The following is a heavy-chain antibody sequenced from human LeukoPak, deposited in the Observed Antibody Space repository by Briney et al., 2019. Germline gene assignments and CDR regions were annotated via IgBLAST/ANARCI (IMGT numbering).Heavy chain of an antibody. CDR2: INAGNGNT. Sequence: ASVKVSCKASGYTFSSYALHWVRQAPGQRPEWMGWINAGNGNTKYLQKFQGRVTITRDTSASTAYMELSSLRSEDTAVYYCARDLFSDDSPDFDYWGQGTLVTVSS. V-gene: IGHV1-3*01. D-gene: IGHD3-10*02. J-gene: IGHJ4*02. CDR3: ARDLFSDDSPDFDY. CDR1: GYTFSSYA.